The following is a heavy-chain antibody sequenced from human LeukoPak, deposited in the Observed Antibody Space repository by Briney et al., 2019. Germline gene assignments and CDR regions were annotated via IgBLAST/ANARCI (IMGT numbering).Heavy chain of an antibody. CDR3: ARHAYYYDRSGSYEAFDI. CDR2: MYYSGST. J-gene: IGHJ3*02. D-gene: IGHD3-22*01. Sequence: PSETLSLTCTVSGGSISTYYWSWIRQPPGKGLEWIGSMYYSGSTNYKPSLKNRVTISVDTSKNQFSLKLSSVTAADTAVYYCARHAYYYDRSGSYEAFDIWGQGTMVTVSS. V-gene: IGHV4-59*08. CDR1: GGSISTYY.